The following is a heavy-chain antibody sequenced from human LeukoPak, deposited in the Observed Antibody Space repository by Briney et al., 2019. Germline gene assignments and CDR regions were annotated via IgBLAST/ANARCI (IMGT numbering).Heavy chain of an antibody. J-gene: IGHJ4*02. CDR3: AREPRIVGAADYNDY. CDR2: ISAYNGNT. V-gene: IGHV1-18*01. CDR1: GYTFTSYG. D-gene: IGHD1-26*01. Sequence: ASVTVSYTASGYTFTSYGISWVRQAPGQGGEGMGWISAYNGNTNYAQKLQGRVTMTTDTSTSTAYMELRSLRSDDTAVYYCAREPRIVGAADYNDYWGQGTLVTVSS.